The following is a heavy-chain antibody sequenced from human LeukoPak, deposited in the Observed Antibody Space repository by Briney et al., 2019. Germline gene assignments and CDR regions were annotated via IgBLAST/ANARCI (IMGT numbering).Heavy chain of an antibody. CDR2: IIPIFGTA. V-gene: IGHV1-69*05. J-gene: IGHJ3*02. CDR1: GGTFSSYA. CDR3: AREHQDSSSSFGAFDI. D-gene: IGHD6-6*01. Sequence: SVKVSYKASGGTFSSYAISWVRQAPGQGLEWMGGIIPIFGTANYAQKFQGRVTITTDESTSTAYMELCSLRSEDTAVYYCAREHQDSSSSFGAFDIWGQGTMVTVSS.